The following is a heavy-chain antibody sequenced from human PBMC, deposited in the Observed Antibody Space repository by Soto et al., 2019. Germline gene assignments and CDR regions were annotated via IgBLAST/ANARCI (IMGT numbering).Heavy chain of an antibody. J-gene: IGHJ3*02. V-gene: IGHV1-69*13. CDR1: GGTFSSYA. CDR2: TIPIFGTA. Sequence: SVKVSCKASGGTFSSYAISWVRQAPGQGLEWMGGTIPIFGTANYAQKFQGRVTITADESTSTAYMELSSLRSEDTAVYYCARRRSPYCTNGVCASGGAFDIWGQGTMVTVSS. D-gene: IGHD2-8*01. CDR3: ARRRSPYCTNGVCASGGAFDI.